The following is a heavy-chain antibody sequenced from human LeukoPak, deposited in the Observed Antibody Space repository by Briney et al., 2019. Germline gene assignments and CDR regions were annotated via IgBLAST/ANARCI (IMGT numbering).Heavy chain of an antibody. D-gene: IGHD2-8*01. CDR1: RGSISSDH. Sequence: KPSETLSLTCTVSRGSISSDHWNWIRQPPGKGLEWIGYIYYSGDTIYTSYNPSLKSRVTMSMDTSKNQFSLKLSSVTAADTAVYYCARDTHHCSDGICYTLLFESWGRGSPVTVS. CDR2: IYYSGDTIYT. V-gene: IGHV4-59*01. J-gene: IGHJ4*02. CDR3: ARDTHHCSDGICYTLLFES.